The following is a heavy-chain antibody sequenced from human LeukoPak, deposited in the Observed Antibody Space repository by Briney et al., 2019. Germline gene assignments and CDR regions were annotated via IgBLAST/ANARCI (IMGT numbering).Heavy chain of an antibody. Sequence: ASVKVSCKASGYTFTSYGISWVRQAPGQGLEWMGWIGAYNGNTNYAQKLQGRVTMTTDTSTSTAYMELRSLRSDDTAVYYCARDRITIFGVVIITESTIDYWGQGTLVTVSS. CDR3: ARDRITIFGVVIITESTIDY. D-gene: IGHD3-3*01. CDR1: GYTFTSYG. CDR2: IGAYNGNT. J-gene: IGHJ4*02. V-gene: IGHV1-18*01.